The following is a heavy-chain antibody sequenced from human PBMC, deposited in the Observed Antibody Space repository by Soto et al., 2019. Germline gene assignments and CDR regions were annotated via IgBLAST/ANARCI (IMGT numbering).Heavy chain of an antibody. CDR3: ARSCYGSGSTAGGDY. Sequence: QVQLVQSGAEVKKPGSSVKVSCKASGGTFSTYAISWVRQAPGQRLEWMGGIIPIFGTAKYAQKFQGRVTITADESTSTAYMELSSLRSEDTAVYYCARSCYGSGSTAGGDYWGQGTLVTVSS. CDR1: GGTFSTYA. J-gene: IGHJ4*02. CDR2: IIPIFGTA. V-gene: IGHV1-69*01. D-gene: IGHD3-10*01.